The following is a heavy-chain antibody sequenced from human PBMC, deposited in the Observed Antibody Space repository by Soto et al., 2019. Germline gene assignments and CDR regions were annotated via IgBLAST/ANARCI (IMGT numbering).Heavy chain of an antibody. CDR3: ASPPPVMARGGLHFDS. CDR1: GASIRSNNYY. CDR2: IYFSGST. D-gene: IGHD3-10*01. V-gene: IGHV4-39*01. Sequence: SETLSLTCIVSGASIRSNNYYLGWIRQTPGKGLEWVGSIYFSGSTFYSPSLKSRVTISVDTSKNEFSLKLNSVTAADTAVYYCASPPPVMARGGLHFDSWGQGILVTVSS. J-gene: IGHJ4*02.